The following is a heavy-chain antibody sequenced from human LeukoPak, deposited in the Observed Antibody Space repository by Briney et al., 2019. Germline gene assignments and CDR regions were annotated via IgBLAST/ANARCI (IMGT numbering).Heavy chain of an antibody. CDR1: GGTFSSYA. Sequence: SVKVSCKASGGTFSSYAISWVRQAPGQGLEWMGGIIPIFGTANYAQKFQGRVTITADESTSTAYMELSSLRSEDTAVYYCARDKAFPDYFLSPKEYGMDVWGQGTTVTVSS. CDR2: IIPIFGTA. J-gene: IGHJ6*02. CDR3: ARDKAFPDYFLSPKEYGMDV. D-gene: IGHD2/OR15-2a*01. V-gene: IGHV1-69*13.